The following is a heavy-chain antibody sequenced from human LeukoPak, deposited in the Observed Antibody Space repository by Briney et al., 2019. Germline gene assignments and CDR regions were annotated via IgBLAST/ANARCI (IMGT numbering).Heavy chain of an antibody. V-gene: IGHV4-34*01. Sequence: SETLSLTCAVYGGSFSGYYWSWIRQPPGKGLEWIGEIDHSGSTNYNPSLKGRVTISVDTSKNQFSLKLSSVTAADTAVYYCARLSPYSTQFWSGYYVTRKNWFDPWGQGTLVTVSS. CDR1: GGSFSGYY. D-gene: IGHD3-3*01. J-gene: IGHJ5*02. CDR3: ARLSPYSTQFWSGYYVTRKNWFDP. CDR2: IDHSGST.